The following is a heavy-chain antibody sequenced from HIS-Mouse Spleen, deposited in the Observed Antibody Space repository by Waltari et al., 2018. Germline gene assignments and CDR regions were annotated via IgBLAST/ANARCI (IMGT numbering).Heavy chain of an antibody. D-gene: IGHD6-13*01. Sequence: QLQLQESGPGLVKPSETLSLTCTVSGGSISSSSYYWGWFRQPPGKGLEWIGRINYSGSTDDNPALKSRVTRSVDTSKNQFSLKLSSVTAADTAVYYCAREIPYSSSWYDWYFDLWGRGTLVTVSS. V-gene: IGHV4-39*07. CDR2: INYSGST. CDR3: AREIPYSSSWYDWYFDL. J-gene: IGHJ2*01. CDR1: GGSISSSSYY.